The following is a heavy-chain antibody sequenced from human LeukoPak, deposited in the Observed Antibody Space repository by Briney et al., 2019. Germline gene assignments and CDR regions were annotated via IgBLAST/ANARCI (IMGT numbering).Heavy chain of an antibody. V-gene: IGHV4-61*01. Sequence: SETLSLTCTVSGGSVSSGSYYWSWIRQPPGKGLEWIGYIYYSGSTNYNPSLKSRVTISVDTSKNQFSLKLSSVTAADTAVYYCARGPKYYFDYWGQGTLVTVSS. CDR3: ARGPKYYFDY. J-gene: IGHJ4*02. CDR2: IYYSGST. CDR1: GGSVSSGSYY.